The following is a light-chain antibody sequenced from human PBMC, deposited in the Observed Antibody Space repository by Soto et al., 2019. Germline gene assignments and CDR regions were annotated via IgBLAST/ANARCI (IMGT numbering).Light chain of an antibody. CDR2: DNN. CDR1: SSNIVRDP. V-gene: IGLV1-44*01. Sequence: QSVLTHPPSASRTPGHRVTISFSGSSSNIVRDPVNWYQELPGTAPKLLIYDNNQRPSGVPDRFSGSKSGTSASLAISGLKSEDEADYFCAGWDGSMRGFVFGTGTKVTVL. CDR3: AGWDGSMRGFV. J-gene: IGLJ1*01.